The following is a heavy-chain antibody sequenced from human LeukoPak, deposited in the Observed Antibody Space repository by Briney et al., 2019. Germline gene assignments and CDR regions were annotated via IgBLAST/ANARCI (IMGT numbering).Heavy chain of an antibody. CDR3: AKAATYYDISTDLYYYCGMDV. CDR2: ISGGGLST. CDR1: GFTFSSYA. D-gene: IGHD3-9*01. Sequence: GGSLRLSCAASGFTFSSYAMNWVRQAPGKGLEWVSAISGGGLSTYYADSVKGRFTISRDNSKNTLYLQMNSLRAEDTAVYYCAKAATYYDISTDLYYYCGMDVWGQGTTVTVSS. V-gene: IGHV3-23*01. J-gene: IGHJ6*02.